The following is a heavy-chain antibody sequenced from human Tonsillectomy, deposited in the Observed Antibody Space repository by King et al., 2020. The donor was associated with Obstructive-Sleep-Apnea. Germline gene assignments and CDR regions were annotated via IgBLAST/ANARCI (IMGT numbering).Heavy chain of an antibody. D-gene: IGHD1-26*01. CDR3: ARVRGSFPH. CDR2: ISGSSGTI. V-gene: IGHV3-48*04. CDR1: GFPFSTYS. Sequence: VQLVESGGTLVQPGGSLRLSCAASGFPFSTYSMNWVRQAPGKGLEWISYISGSSGTIYYADSVKGRFTISRDNGKNSLYLQMSSLRAEDTAVYYCARVRGSFPHWGQGTLVTVSS. J-gene: IGHJ4*02.